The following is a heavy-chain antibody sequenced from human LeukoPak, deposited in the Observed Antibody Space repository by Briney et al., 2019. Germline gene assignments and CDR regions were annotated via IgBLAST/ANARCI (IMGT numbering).Heavy chain of an antibody. Sequence: GGSLRLSCAASGFTFSSYWMSWVRQAPGKGLEWVGRIKSKTDSGTTDYAAPVKGRFTISRDDSKNTLYLQMNSLKTEDTAVYYCTTLERRRYYYYYMDVWGKGTTVTVSS. CDR2: IKSKTDSGTT. J-gene: IGHJ6*03. D-gene: IGHD1-1*01. CDR3: TTLERRRYYYYYMDV. V-gene: IGHV3-15*01. CDR1: GFTFSSYW.